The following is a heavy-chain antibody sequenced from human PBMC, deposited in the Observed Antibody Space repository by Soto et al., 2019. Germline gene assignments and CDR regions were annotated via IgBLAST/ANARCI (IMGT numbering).Heavy chain of an antibody. CDR1: RFSFSSYE. J-gene: IGHJ4*02. V-gene: IGHV3-23*01. CDR2: VSLTGDRT. CDR3: ARGGGYCTPTSCAIDS. D-gene: IGHD2-8*01. Sequence: VGSLRLSCVASRFSFSSYEMSWVRQAAGKGLEWVSRVSLTGDRTNYAGSVKGRFTVSRDNFKNTLYLEMDSLRPEDTAIYYCARGGGYCTPTSCAIDSWGRGTPVTVSS.